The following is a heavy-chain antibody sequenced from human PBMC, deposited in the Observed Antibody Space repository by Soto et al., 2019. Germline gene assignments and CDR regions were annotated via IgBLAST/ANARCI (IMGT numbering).Heavy chain of an antibody. CDR2: IYQSGTT. Sequence: SETLSLTCSVSGGSVRSGSYYWTWIRQPPGKGLEWIGYIYQSGTTNYNASLKSRVTISIDTSKNQFFLKLNSVTAADTAVYYCARDSSGRHDYCGQGTMVTV. V-gene: IGHV4-61*01. CDR3: ARDSSGRHDY. CDR1: GGSVRSGSYY. D-gene: IGHD3-22*01. J-gene: IGHJ4*02.